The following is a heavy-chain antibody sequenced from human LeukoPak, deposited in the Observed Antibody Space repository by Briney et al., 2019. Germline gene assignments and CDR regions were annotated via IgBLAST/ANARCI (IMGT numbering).Heavy chain of an antibody. Sequence: ASVKVSCKASGGTFSSYAISWVRQAPGQGLEWMGGIIPIFGTANYAQKFQGRVTITADESTSTAYMELSSLRSEDTAVYYCARYPLGKGPNYDILTGNEYYFDYWGQGTLVTVSS. CDR2: IIPIFGTA. CDR3: ARYPLGKGPNYDILTGNEYYFDY. V-gene: IGHV1-69*13. J-gene: IGHJ4*02. CDR1: GGTFSSYA. D-gene: IGHD3-9*01.